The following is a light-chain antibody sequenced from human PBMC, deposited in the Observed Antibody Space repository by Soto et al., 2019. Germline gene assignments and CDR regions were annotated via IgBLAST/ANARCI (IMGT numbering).Light chain of an antibody. CDR1: QSVSSSY. J-gene: IGKJ1*01. V-gene: IGKV3-20*01. CDR2: AAS. Sequence: ELVLTQSPGTLSLSPGERATLSCRASQSVSSSYLAWYQQKPGQAPRLLIYAASSRATGIPDRFSGSGSGTDFTLTISRLEPEDVAMYYCQEYGSSRTFRQGTKVEFK. CDR3: QEYGSSRT.